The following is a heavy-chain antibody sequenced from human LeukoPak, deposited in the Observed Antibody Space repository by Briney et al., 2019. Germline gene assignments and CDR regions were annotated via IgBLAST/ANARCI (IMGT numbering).Heavy chain of an antibody. V-gene: IGHV3-23*01. CDR3: AKEIDYDSSGYYSNFDY. Sequence: GGTLRLSCAASGFTFSSYGMTWVRQAPGKGLEWVSIISGSGDTTYHADSVKGRFTISRDNSKNTLYLQMNSLRVDDTAVYYCAKEIDYDSSGYYSNFDYWGQGTLVTVSS. CDR2: ISGSGDTT. D-gene: IGHD3-22*01. J-gene: IGHJ4*02. CDR1: GFTFSSYG.